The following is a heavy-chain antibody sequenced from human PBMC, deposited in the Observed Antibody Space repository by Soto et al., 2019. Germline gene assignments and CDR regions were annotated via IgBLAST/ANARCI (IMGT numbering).Heavy chain of an antibody. CDR3: AERPVLRFLEWLLWGSYGMDV. CDR1: GFTFTSSA. V-gene: IGHV1-58*01. J-gene: IGHJ6*02. D-gene: IGHD3-3*01. Sequence: SVKVSCKASGFTFTSSAVQWVRQALGQRLEWIGWIVVGSGNTNYAQKFQERITITRDMSTSTAYMELSSLRSEDTAVYYCAERPVLRFLEWLLWGSYGMDVWGQGTRVTVSS. CDR2: IVVGSGNT.